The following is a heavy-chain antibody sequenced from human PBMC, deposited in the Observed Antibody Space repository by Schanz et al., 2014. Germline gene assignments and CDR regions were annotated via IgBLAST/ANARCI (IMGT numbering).Heavy chain of an antibody. Sequence: QVQLVESGGGLVKPGGSLRLSCAASGFIFNDYYMNWIRQAPGKGLEWLSYISRDGTTSYYADSVKGRFTISRDNAKNSLYLEMTSLRGEDTAVYYCARENLNWEAFDIWGQGTVVPVSS. V-gene: IGHV3-11*01. D-gene: IGHD7-27*01. CDR2: ISRDGTTS. J-gene: IGHJ3*02. CDR3: ARENLNWEAFDI. CDR1: GFIFNDYY.